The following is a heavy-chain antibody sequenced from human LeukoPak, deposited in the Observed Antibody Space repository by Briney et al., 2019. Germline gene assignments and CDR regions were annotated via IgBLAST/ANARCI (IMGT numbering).Heavy chain of an antibody. CDR2: ISPNSGGT. Sequence: ASVKVSCKASGGTFSSYAISWVRQAPGQGLEWMGWISPNSGGTNYAQKFQGRVTMTRDTSISTAYMELSRLRSDDTAVYYCARDRFRHCSSTSCYLGYWGQGTLVTVSS. V-gene: IGHV1-2*02. D-gene: IGHD2-2*01. CDR1: GGTFSSYA. CDR3: ARDRFRHCSSTSCYLGY. J-gene: IGHJ4*02.